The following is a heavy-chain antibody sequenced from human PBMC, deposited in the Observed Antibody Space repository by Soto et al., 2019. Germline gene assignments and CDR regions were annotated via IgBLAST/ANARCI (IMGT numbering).Heavy chain of an antibody. CDR2: INHSGNT. CDR3: ARHHVRGRTIAGAAEF. Sequence: SETLSLTCAAYGKSLSGYYWSWIRQPPGKALEWIGEINHSGNTNYNPSLKSRVTISVDTSKNQLFLNLSSVTAADTAMYYCARHHVRGRTIAGAAEFWGQGTLVTVSS. CDR1: GKSLSGYY. D-gene: IGHD1-26*01. J-gene: IGHJ4*02. V-gene: IGHV4-34*01.